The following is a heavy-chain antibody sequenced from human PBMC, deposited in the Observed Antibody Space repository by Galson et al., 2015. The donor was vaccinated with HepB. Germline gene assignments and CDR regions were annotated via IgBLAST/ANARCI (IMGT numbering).Heavy chain of an antibody. CDR2: IWYDGSNK. D-gene: IGHD3-10*01. CDR3: ARITGPGYGSGSYYNADDAFDI. Sequence: SLRLSCAASGFTFSSYGMHWVRQAPGKGLEWVAVIWYDGSNKYYADSVKGRFTISRDNSKNTLYLQMNSLRAEDTAVYYCARITGPGYGSGSYYNADDAFDIWGQGTMVTVSS. CDR1: GFTFSSYG. V-gene: IGHV3-33*08. J-gene: IGHJ3*02.